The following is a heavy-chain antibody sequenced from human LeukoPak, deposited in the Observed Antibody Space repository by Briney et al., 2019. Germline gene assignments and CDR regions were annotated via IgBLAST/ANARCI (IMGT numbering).Heavy chain of an antibody. J-gene: IGHJ6*03. CDR3: AREYYYDSSGYSNYYYYMDV. V-gene: IGHV4-59*01. D-gene: IGHD3-22*01. Sequence: SETLSLTCTVSGGSISSYYWSWIRQPPGKGLEWIGYIYYSGSTNYNPSLKSRVTISVDTSKNQFSLKLSSVTAADTAVYYCAREYYYDSSGYSNYYYYMDVWGKGTTVTVSS. CDR1: GGSISSYY. CDR2: IYYSGST.